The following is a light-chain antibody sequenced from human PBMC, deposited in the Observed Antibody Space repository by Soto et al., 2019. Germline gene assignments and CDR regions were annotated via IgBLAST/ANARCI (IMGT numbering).Light chain of an antibody. V-gene: IGKV3D-20*02. CDR2: GAS. J-gene: IGKJ1*01. Sequence: EIVLTQSPGTLSLSPGERATLSCRASQSISINSFAWYQQNPGQAPRLLIYGASSRSTGIPDRFSGSGSGTDFTLTISGLEPEDFAVYYCQQRSNWPETFGQGTKVDIK. CDR1: QSISINS. CDR3: QQRSNWPET.